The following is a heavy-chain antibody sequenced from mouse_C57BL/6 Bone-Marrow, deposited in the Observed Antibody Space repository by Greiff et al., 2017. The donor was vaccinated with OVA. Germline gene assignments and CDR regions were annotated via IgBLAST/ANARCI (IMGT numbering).Heavy chain of an antibody. J-gene: IGHJ1*03. CDR2: INYDGSST. D-gene: IGHD1-1*01. CDR3: ARGPGSSYWYFDV. CDR1: GFTFSDYY. Sequence: EVQLVESEGGLVQPGSSMKLSCTASGFTFSDYYMAWVRQVPEKGLEWVANINYDGSSTYYLDSLKSRFIISRDNAKNILYLQMSSLKSEDTASYYCARGPGSSYWYFDVWGTGTTVTVSS. V-gene: IGHV5-16*01.